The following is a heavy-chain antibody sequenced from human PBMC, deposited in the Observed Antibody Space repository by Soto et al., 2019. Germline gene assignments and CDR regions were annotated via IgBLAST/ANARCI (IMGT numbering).Heavy chain of an antibody. D-gene: IGHD3-3*01. Sequence: PSETLSLTCTVSGGSISSYYWSWIRQPPGKGLEWIGYIYYSGSTNYNPSLKSRVTISVDTSKNQFSLKLSSVTAADTAVYYCASGEWRITPLDYYYYGMDVWGQGTTVTVSS. CDR2: IYYSGST. J-gene: IGHJ6*02. CDR3: ASGEWRITPLDYYYYGMDV. V-gene: IGHV4-59*01. CDR1: GGSISSYY.